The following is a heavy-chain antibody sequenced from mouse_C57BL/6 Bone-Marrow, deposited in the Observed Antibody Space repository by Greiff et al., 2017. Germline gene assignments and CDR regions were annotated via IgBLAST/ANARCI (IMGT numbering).Heavy chain of an antibody. Sequence: EVQRVESGGDLVKPGGSLKLSCAASGFTFSSYGMSWVRQTPDKRLEGVATISSGGSYTYYPDSVKGRFTISRDNAKNTLYRQMSSLKSEDTAMYYCARRHWAWFAYWGQGTLVTVSA. V-gene: IGHV5-6*01. CDR2: ISSGGSYT. CDR3: ARRHWAWFAY. CDR1: GFTFSSYG. D-gene: IGHD4-1*01. J-gene: IGHJ3*01.